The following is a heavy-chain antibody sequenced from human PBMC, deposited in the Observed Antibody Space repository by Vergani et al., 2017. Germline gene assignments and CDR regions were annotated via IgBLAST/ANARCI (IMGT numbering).Heavy chain of an antibody. D-gene: IGHD1-14*01. CDR3: ARDLRLLYNRFDP. J-gene: IGHJ5*02. Sequence: VQLVESGGGLVQPGGSLRLSCAASGFTFNQYGMLWVRQAPGKGLEWVAVTWYDGNNKQYADSVKGRFTISRDNSKSTMYLQMNSLRDEDTGVYYCARDLRLLYNRFDPWGQGTLVTVSS. V-gene: IGHV3-33*01. CDR1: GFTFNQYG. CDR2: TWYDGNNK.